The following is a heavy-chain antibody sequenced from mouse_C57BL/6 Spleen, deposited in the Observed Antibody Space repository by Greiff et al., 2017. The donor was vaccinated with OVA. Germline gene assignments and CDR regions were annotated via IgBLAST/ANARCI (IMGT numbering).Heavy chain of an antibody. D-gene: IGHD1-1*01. Sequence: QVQLQQPGAELVMPGASVKLSCKASGYTFTSYWMHWVKQRPGQGLEWIGVIDPSDSYTNYNQKFKGKATLTVDKSSSPAYMQLSSLTSEDSAVYYCARTSYGSSFSMDYWGQGTSVTVSS. CDR2: IDPSDSYT. V-gene: IGHV1-69*01. J-gene: IGHJ4*01. CDR3: ARTSYGSSFSMDY. CDR1: GYTFTSYW.